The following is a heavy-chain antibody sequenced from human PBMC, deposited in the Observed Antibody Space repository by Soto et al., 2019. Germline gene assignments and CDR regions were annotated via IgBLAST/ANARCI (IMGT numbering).Heavy chain of an antibody. V-gene: IGHV1-18*01. D-gene: IGHD1-20*01. CDR3: ARALTPNAY. CDR2: ISAYNGNT. Sequence: ASVKFSCKTSGYAVTTNRRSWVRQALGQGLEWMGWISAYNGNTNYAQKLQGRVTMTTDTSTSTAYMELRSLRSDDTAVYYCARALTPNAYCGQGTLVPVSS. J-gene: IGHJ4*02. CDR1: GYAVTTNR.